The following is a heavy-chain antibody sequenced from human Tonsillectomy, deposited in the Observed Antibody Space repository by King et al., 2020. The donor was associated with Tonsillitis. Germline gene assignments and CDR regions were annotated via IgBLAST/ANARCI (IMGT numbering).Heavy chain of an antibody. D-gene: IGHD2/OR15-2a*01. Sequence: VQLVESGAEVEKPGESLKISCKGSGYNFSSNWIGWVRQMPGKGLEWMGIIYPADSDTRYSPSFQGQVTISADKSISTAYLQWSSLKASDTAMYYCARPISYGNDAFDIWGPGTMVTVSS. J-gene: IGHJ3*02. V-gene: IGHV5-51*03. CDR2: IYPADSDT. CDR3: ARPISYGNDAFDI. CDR1: GYNFSSNW.